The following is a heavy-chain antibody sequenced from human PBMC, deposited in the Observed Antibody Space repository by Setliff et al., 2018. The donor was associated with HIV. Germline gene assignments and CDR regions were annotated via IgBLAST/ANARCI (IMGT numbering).Heavy chain of an antibody. V-gene: IGHV4-39*07. J-gene: IGHJ4*02. D-gene: IGHD3-9*01. CDR1: GGSISSSSYY. CDR3: ARDPGVLRYFDWLLSHFDY. CDR2: IYYSGST. Sequence: PSETLSLTCTVSGGSISSSSYYWGWIRQPPGKGLEWIANIYYSGSTFYNPSLKSRVTMSVDTSKNQFSLKLSSVTAADTAVYYCARDPGVLRYFDWLLSHFDYWGQGTLVTVSS.